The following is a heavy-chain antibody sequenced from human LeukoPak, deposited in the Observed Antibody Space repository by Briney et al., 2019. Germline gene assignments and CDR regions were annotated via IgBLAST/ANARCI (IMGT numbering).Heavy chain of an antibody. J-gene: IGHJ4*02. CDR1: GYRFTSHW. Sequence: PGESLKISCKGSGYRFTSHWIGWVRQIPGKGLEWMGIIYPGDSDTRYSPSFQGQVTISADKSISTAYLQWSSLKASDTAMYYCATPQYSSSWAYWGQGTLVTVSS. CDR2: IYPGDSDT. V-gene: IGHV5-51*01. CDR3: ATPQYSSSWAY. D-gene: IGHD6-13*01.